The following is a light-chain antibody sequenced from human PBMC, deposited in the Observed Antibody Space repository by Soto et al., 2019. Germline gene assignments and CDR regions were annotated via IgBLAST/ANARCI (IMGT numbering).Light chain of an antibody. CDR2: GTS. J-gene: IGKJ1*01. V-gene: IGKV3D-15*01. Sequence: EIVMTQSPATLSVSPGERATLSCRASQSVSSNLAWYQQKPGKAPRLLIYGTSNMATGIPDRFSASGSGIDFTLTISRLEPEDFAVYYCQHYSHSRWTFGQGTKVEI. CDR3: QHYSHSRWT. CDR1: QSVSSN.